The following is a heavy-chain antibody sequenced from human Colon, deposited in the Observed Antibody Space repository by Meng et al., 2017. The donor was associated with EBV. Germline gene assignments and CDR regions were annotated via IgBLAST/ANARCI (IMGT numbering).Heavy chain of an antibody. Sequence: QVQLQESGPGLVKPSGTLSLTCAVSGGSLSSRNWWSWVRQPPGKGLEWIGEIYHSGSTNHNPSLKSRVTISVDESKNQFSLRLSSVTAADTAVYYCARVGAYCGGDCYHPRWGQGTLVPSPQ. V-gene: IGHV4-4*02. CDR1: GGSLSSRNW. D-gene: IGHD2-21*02. CDR2: IYHSGST. J-gene: IGHJ4*02. CDR3: ARVGAYCGGDCYHPR.